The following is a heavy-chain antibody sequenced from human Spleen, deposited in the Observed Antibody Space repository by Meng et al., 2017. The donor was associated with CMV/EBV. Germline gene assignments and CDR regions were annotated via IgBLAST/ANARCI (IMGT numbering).Heavy chain of an antibody. V-gene: IGHV3-21*01. CDR2: ISSSSSYI. Sequence: GGSLRLSCAASGFTFDDYGMSWGRQAPGKGLEWVSSISSSSSYIYYADSVKGRFTISRDNSKNTLYLQMNSLRAEDTAVYYCAKDGGGWDYWGQGTLVTVSS. CDR3: AKDGGGWDY. D-gene: IGHD3-16*01. CDR1: GFTFDDYG. J-gene: IGHJ4*02.